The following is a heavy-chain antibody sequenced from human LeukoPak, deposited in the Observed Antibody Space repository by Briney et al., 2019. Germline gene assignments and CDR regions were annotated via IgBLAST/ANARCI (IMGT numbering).Heavy chain of an antibody. CDR1: GFTFSSYA. CDR2: ISGSGGST. CDR3: AKDTTGNYYYGMDV. Sequence: GGSLRLSCAASGFTFSSYAMSWVRQAPGKGLEWVSAISGSGGSTYYADSVKGRFTISRDNSKNTLYLQMNSLGAEDTAVYYCAKDTTGNYYYGMDVWGQGTTVTVSS. J-gene: IGHJ6*02. D-gene: IGHD1-1*01. V-gene: IGHV3-23*01.